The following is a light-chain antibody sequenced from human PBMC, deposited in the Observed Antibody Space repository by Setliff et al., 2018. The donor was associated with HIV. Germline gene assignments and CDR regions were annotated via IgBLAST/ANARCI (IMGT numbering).Light chain of an antibody. J-gene: IGLJ1*01. CDR1: SSAIASNT. CDR3: ASWEDSLTRLYV. Sequence: QSVLTQPPSASGTPGQRVTISCSGSSSAIASNTVSWYQQLPGTSPKLLIYSNNQRPSGVPDRFSGTKSGTSASLAISGLQSEDDANYYCASWEDSLTRLYVFGTGTKVTVL. V-gene: IGLV1-44*01. CDR2: SNN.